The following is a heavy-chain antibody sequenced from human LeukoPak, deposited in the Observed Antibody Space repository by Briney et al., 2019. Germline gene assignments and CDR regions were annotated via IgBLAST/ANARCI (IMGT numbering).Heavy chain of an antibody. J-gene: IGHJ4*02. CDR3: ARGEYSSGWYAY. CDR2: ISSSSSYI. D-gene: IGHD6-19*01. CDR1: GFTFSSYS. V-gene: IGHV3-21*01. Sequence: GGSLRLSCAASGFTFSSYSMNWVRQAPGKGLEWVSSISSSSSYIYYADSVKGRFTISRDNAKKSLYLQMNSLRAEDTAVYYCARGEYSSGWYAYWGQGTLVTVSS.